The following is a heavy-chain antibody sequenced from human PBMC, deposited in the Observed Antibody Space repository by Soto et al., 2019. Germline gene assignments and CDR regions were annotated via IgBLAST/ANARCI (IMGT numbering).Heavy chain of an antibody. CDR2: IKQDGSEK. CDR3: ARDLYYDFWSGSPNWFDP. CDR1: GFTFSSYW. J-gene: IGHJ5*02. D-gene: IGHD3-3*01. V-gene: IGHV3-7*05. Sequence: PGGSLRLSCAASGFTFSSYWMSWVRQAPGKGLEWVANIKQDGSEKYYVDSVKGRFTISRDNAKNSLYLQMNSLRAEDTAVYYCARDLYYDFWSGSPNWFDPWGQGTLVTVSS.